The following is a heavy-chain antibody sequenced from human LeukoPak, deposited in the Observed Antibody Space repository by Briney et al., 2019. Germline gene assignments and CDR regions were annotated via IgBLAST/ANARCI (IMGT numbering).Heavy chain of an antibody. V-gene: IGHV4-61*01. Sequence: PSETLSLTCTVSGGSVSIGSYYWNWIRQPLGKGLEWIGYIYYSGSTNYNPSLKSRVTISVDTSNNQFSLKLTSVTAADTAVYYCARGYCSGSSCYSRTFGSWGQGTLVTVSS. D-gene: IGHD2-15*01. CDR2: IYYSGST. J-gene: IGHJ5*01. CDR1: GGSVSIGSYY. CDR3: ARGYCSGSSCYSRTFGS.